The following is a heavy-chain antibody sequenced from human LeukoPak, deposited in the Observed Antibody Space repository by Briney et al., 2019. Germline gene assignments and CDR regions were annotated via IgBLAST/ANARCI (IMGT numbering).Heavy chain of an antibody. CDR3: ARSAMYYYDSSGPYYFDY. J-gene: IGHJ4*02. CDR1: GGSISSDGNS. V-gene: IGHV4-30-2*01. CDR2: IYHSGST. Sequence: SQTLSLTCAVSGGSISSDGNSWRWIRQPPGKGLEWIGYIYHSGSTYYNPSLKSRVTISVDRSKNQFSLKLNSVTAADTAVYYCARSAMYYYDSSGPYYFDYWGQGTLVTVSS. D-gene: IGHD3-22*01.